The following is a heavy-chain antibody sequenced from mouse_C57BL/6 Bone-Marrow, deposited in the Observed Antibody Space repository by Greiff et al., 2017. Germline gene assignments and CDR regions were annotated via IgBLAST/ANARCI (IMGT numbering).Heavy chain of an antibody. CDR2: IDPSDSYT. V-gene: IGHV1-50*01. Sequence: QVHVKQPGAELVKPGASVKLSCKASGYTFTSYWMQWVKQRPGQGLEWIGEIDPSDSYTNYNQKFKGKATLTVATSSSTASMQLSSLTSEDSAVYYCSRGWLRRHYYYAMDYWGQGTSVTVSS. D-gene: IGHD2-2*01. J-gene: IGHJ4*01. CDR1: GYTFTSYW. CDR3: SRGWLRRHYYYAMDY.